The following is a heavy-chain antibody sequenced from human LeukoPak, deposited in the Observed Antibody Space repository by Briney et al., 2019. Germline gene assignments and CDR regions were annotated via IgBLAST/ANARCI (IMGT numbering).Heavy chain of an antibody. CDR3: ARTGYYYVLDY. CDR1: GFTFIAYE. V-gene: IGHV3-49*04. D-gene: IGHD3-22*01. CDR2: IRSKTYGGTT. J-gene: IGHJ4*02. Sequence: SLRLSCTASGFTFIAYEMNWVRQAPGKGLEWVGFIRSKTYGGTTDYAASVQGRFTISRDDSKSIAYLQMSSLKTEDTAIYYCARTGYYYVLDYWGQGSLVTVSS.